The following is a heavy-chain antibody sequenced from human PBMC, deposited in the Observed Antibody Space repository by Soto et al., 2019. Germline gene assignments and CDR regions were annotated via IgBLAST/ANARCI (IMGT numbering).Heavy chain of an antibody. CDR1: GFTFSSYA. CDR2: ISGSGGST. J-gene: IGHJ4*02. Sequence: MQLVESGGGVVQPGRSLRLSCAASGFTFSSYAMSWVRQAPGKGLEWVSAISGSGGSTYYADSVKGRFTISRDNSKNTLYLQMNSLRAEDTAVYYCAKDLVSGGSYYPAARLDYWGQGTLVTVSS. CDR3: AKDLVSGGSYYPAARLDY. V-gene: IGHV3-23*04. D-gene: IGHD1-26*01.